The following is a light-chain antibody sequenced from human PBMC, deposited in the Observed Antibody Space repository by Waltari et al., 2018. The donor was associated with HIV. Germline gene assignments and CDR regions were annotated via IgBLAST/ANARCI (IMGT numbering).Light chain of an antibody. J-gene: IGLJ1*01. Sequence: QSALTQPASVSGSPGQSIAISCTGTSGDIGTYKYVPWYQQHTGKVPKLIIYDVNVRTSGVSDRFSGSKSGNTATLTISGLHSDDEADYYCCSYTVNSTGVFGAGTKITV. CDR2: DVN. CDR3: CSYTVNSTGV. CDR1: SGDIGTYKY. V-gene: IGLV2-14*03.